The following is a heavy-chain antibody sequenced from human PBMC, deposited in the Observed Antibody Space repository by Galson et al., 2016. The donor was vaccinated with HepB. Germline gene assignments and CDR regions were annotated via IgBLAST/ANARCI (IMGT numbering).Heavy chain of an antibody. J-gene: IGHJ6*02. Sequence: SVKVSCKASGGTFRRCAISWVRQAPGQGLEWMGGIIPTFGTTNYAQKFQGRVTITADESTSTAHMELRSLRSEDTARYYCASLRRDQLLSPTNDHYYFYGMDVWGQGTTVTVSS. D-gene: IGHD2-2*01. V-gene: IGHV1-69*13. CDR3: ASLRRDQLLSPTNDHYYFYGMDV. CDR1: GGTFRRCA. CDR2: IIPTFGTT.